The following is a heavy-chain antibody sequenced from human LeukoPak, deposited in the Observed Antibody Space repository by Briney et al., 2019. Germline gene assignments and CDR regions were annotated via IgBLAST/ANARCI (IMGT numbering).Heavy chain of an antibody. V-gene: IGHV4-59*01. D-gene: IGHD3-3*01. CDR3: ASAGRNYDFWSGPRFGAFDI. CDR1: GGSISSYY. Sequence: SETQSLTCTGSGGSISSYYWSWIRQPPGKGLEWIGYIYYSGSTNYNPSLKSRVTISVDTSKNQFSLKLSSVTAADTAVYYCASAGRNYDFWSGPRFGAFDIWGQGTMVTVSS. CDR2: IYYSGST. J-gene: IGHJ3*02.